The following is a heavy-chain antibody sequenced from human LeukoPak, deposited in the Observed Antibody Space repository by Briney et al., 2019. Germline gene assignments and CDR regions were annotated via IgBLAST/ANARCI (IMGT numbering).Heavy chain of an antibody. D-gene: IGHD3-22*01. J-gene: IGHJ4*02. CDR2: IYYSGST. CDR3: ARGRRVYSSGYYFYFDY. Sequence: SETLSLTCPVSGWSIRSYYWSWVRQPPGKGLEGIGYIYYSGSTNYNPSPKSRVTISVDTSKNQFSLKLSSVTAADTAVYYCARGRRVYSSGYYFYFDYWGQGPLDPLSS. V-gene: IGHV4-59*12. CDR1: GWSIRSYY.